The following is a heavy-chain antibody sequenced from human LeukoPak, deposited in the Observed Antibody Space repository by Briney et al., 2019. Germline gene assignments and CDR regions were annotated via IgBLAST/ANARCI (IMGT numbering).Heavy chain of an antibody. CDR1: GGSISSGGYY. CDR3: ATFPYSGSYNEGFDY. D-gene: IGHD1-26*01. J-gene: IGHJ4*02. V-gene: IGHV4-30-2*01. CDR2: IYHSGST. Sequence: SETLSLTCTVSGGSISSGGYYWSWIRQPPGKGLEWIGYIYHSGSTYYNPSLKSRVTISVDRSKNQFSLKLSSVTAADTAVYYCATFPYSGSYNEGFDYWGQGTLVTVSS.